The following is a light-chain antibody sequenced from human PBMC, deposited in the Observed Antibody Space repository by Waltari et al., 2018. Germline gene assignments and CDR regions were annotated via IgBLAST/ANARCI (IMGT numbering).Light chain of an antibody. CDR3: QHYGSSPYT. V-gene: IGKV3-20*01. CDR2: GAS. J-gene: IGKJ2*01. CDR1: QILNNNY. Sequence: DTVLTQSPGTLSLSTGESVSLSCRASQILNNNYLAWYQQKPGQAPALLIHGASRRATGVPERFSGSGSGTDFTLIISRLEVVDSSVYYCQHYGSSPYTFGRVTILEI.